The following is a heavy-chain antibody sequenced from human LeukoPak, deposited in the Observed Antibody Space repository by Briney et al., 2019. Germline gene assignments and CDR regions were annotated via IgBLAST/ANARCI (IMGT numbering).Heavy chain of an antibody. J-gene: IGHJ3*02. Sequence: GGSLRLSCAASGFTFSSYEMNWVRQAPGKGLEWVSYISSSGSTIYYADSVKGRFTISRDNAKNSLYLQMNSLRAEDTAVYYCAKDRTSHYDFWSGYYMGAFDIWGQGTMVTVSS. V-gene: IGHV3-48*03. CDR1: GFTFSSYE. D-gene: IGHD3-3*01. CDR2: ISSSGSTI. CDR3: AKDRTSHYDFWSGYYMGAFDI.